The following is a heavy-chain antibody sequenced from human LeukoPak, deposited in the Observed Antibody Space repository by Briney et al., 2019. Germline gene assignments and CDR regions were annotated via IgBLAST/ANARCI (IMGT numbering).Heavy chain of an antibody. CDR3: AKDLMWAQGGSGWYRNAFDI. CDR1: GFTFSSYA. Sequence: QTGGSLRLSCAASGFTFSSYAMSWVRQAPGKGLGWVSAISGSGGSTYYADSVKGRFTISRDNSKNTLYLQMNSLRAEDTAVYYCAKDLMWAQGGSGWYRNAFDIWGQGTMVTVSS. D-gene: IGHD6-19*01. J-gene: IGHJ3*02. CDR2: ISGSGGST. V-gene: IGHV3-23*01.